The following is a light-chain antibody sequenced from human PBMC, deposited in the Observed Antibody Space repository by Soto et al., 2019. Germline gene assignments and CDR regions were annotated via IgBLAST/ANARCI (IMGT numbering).Light chain of an antibody. J-gene: IGLJ3*02. CDR1: SSDIGSNP. Sequence: QSVLTQPPSASGTPRQRVTISCSGSSSDIGSNPVNWYQQLPGTAPKLLIYSDNQRPSWVPDRFSGSKSGTSASLAISGLQSEDEADYYCAAWDDSLNGWVFGGGTKVTVL. V-gene: IGLV1-44*01. CDR2: SDN. CDR3: AAWDDSLNGWV.